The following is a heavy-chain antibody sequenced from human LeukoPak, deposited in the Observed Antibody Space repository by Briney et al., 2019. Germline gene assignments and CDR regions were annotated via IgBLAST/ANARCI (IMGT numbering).Heavy chain of an antibody. CDR1: GGSFSGYY. CDR3: AREDYYYGMDV. Sequence: PSETLSLTCAVYGGSFSGYYWSWIRQPPGKGLEWIGEINHSGSTNYNPSLKSRVTISVDTSKNRFSLKLSSVTAADTAVYYCAREDYYYGMDVWGQGTTVTVSS. J-gene: IGHJ6*02. CDR2: INHSGST. V-gene: IGHV4-34*01.